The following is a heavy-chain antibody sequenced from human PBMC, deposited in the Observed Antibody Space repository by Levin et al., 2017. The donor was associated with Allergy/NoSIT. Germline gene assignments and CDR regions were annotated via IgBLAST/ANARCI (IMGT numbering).Heavy chain of an antibody. D-gene: IGHD1-26*01. CDR2: ISSDGRNQ. V-gene: IGHV3-30*18. J-gene: IGHJ4*02. Sequence: GESLKISCAASGFTFRTYGMHWVRHSPGKGLEWVAAISSDGRNQHYAESVRGRFVISRDNSKNMMSLQMSSLRPEDTALYFCAKATYSGSYFADYWGQGSLVTVS. CDR1: GFTFRTYG. CDR3: AKATYSGSYFADY.